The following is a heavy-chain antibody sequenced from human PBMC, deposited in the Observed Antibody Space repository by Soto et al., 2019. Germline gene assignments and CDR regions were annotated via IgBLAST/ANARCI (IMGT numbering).Heavy chain of an antibody. CDR2: IYYSGST. V-gene: IGHV4-59*12. D-gene: IGHD2-2*03. Sequence: PSETLSLTCTVSGGSISSYYWSWIRQPPGKGLEWIGYIYYSGSTNYNPSLKGRATISVDTSENQFSLKLTSVTAADTAVYYCARRGPGYCSSTSCHYSYYGMDVWGQGTTVTVSS. CDR3: ARRGPGYCSSTSCHYSYYGMDV. J-gene: IGHJ6*02. CDR1: GGSISSYY.